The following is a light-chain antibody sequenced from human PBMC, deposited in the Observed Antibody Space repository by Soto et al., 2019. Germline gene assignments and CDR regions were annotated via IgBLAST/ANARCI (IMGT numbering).Light chain of an antibody. V-gene: IGKV3-11*01. J-gene: IGKJ2*01. Sequence: EIVLTQSPATLSLSPGERATLSCRASQSVSSYLAWYQQKPGQAPRLLIYDASNRATGIPARFSGSGSGTDFTLAISSLEPEDFAVYYCQQRGNWPRTFGQLTKLEI. CDR2: DAS. CDR3: QQRGNWPRT. CDR1: QSVSSY.